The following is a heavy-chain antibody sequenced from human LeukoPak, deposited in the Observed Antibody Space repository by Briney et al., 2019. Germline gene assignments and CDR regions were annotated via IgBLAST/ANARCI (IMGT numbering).Heavy chain of an antibody. CDR3: AREVLAAAGTYDY. CDR2: IYTSGST. Sequence: PSQTLSLTRTVSGGSISSGTYYWSWIRQPAGKGLEWIGHIYTSGSTNYNPSLKSRVTISLDTSKNQFSLKLSSVTAADTAVYYCAREVLAAAGTYDYWGQGNLVTVSS. J-gene: IGHJ4*02. D-gene: IGHD6-13*01. V-gene: IGHV4-61*09. CDR1: GGSISSGTYY.